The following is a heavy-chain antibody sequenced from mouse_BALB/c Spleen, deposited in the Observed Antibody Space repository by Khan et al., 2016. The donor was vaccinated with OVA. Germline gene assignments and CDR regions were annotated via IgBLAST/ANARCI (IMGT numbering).Heavy chain of an antibody. J-gene: IGHJ3*01. CDR1: GYTFTSYW. Sequence: QVQLQQSGAELVRPGASVKLSCEASGYTFTSYWMNWVKQSPEQGLEWIGRIDPYDSETHYNQNFKDKAILTDSKSSSTAYMRISSLTSEDSASYFGARNPFAYWGQGTLVTVSA. V-gene: IGHV1-52*01. CDR2: IDPYDSET. CDR3: ARNPFAY.